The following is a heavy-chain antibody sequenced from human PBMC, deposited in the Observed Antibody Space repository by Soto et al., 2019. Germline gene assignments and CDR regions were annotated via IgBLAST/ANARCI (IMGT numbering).Heavy chain of an antibody. J-gene: IGHJ6*03. CDR3: ARHPQVVIETPGYYYNYMDV. CDR2: IYYSGST. CDR1: GGSISNYY. Sequence: PSETLSLTCTVSGGSISNYYWSWIRQPPGKGLEWIGYIYYSGSTTYNPSLKSRVTISVDTSKNQFSLKLSSVTAADTAVYYCARHPQVVIETPGYYYNYMDVWGKGTTVTVSS. D-gene: IGHD2-15*01. V-gene: IGHV4-59*08.